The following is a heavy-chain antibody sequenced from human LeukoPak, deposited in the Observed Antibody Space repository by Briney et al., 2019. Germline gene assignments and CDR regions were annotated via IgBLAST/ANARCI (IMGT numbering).Heavy chain of an antibody. V-gene: IGHV3-7*05. CDR2: IKQDGSEK. Sequence: PGGSLRLSCAASGFTLSNFWMSWVRQAPGKGLEWVANIKQDGSEKYYADSVKGRFTISRDNAKHSLYLQMNSLRAEDTAVYYCATHTSGWKGYFDYWGQGTLVTVSS. D-gene: IGHD6-19*01. CDR3: ATHTSGWKGYFDY. J-gene: IGHJ4*02. CDR1: GFTLSNFW.